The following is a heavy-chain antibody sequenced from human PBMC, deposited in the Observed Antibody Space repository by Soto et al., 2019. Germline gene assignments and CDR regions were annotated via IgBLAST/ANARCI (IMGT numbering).Heavy chain of an antibody. CDR3: ARSKAGPYCSGGSCFRGYAFDI. J-gene: IGHJ3*02. CDR1: GYTFTSYG. Sequence: ASVKVSCKASGYTFTSYGISWVRQAPGQGLEWMGWIRAYNGNTNYAQKLQGRVTMTTDTSTSTAYMELRSLRSDDTAVYYCARSKAGPYCSGGSCFRGYAFDIWGQGTMVTVSS. D-gene: IGHD2-15*01. CDR2: IRAYNGNT. V-gene: IGHV1-18*01.